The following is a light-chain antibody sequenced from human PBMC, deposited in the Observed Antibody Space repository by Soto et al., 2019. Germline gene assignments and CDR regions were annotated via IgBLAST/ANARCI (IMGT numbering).Light chain of an antibody. Sequence: QSVLTQPPSVSLSPGQSVTISGTGTSTDFVSYNRVSWYQQPPGTAPKLIIYEASNRPSGVPDRFSGSKSGNTASLTISGLQAADEADYYCSLYTSENTYVFGTGTKVTVL. CDR1: STDFVSYNR. J-gene: IGLJ1*01. CDR2: EAS. CDR3: SLYTSENTYV. V-gene: IGLV2-18*01.